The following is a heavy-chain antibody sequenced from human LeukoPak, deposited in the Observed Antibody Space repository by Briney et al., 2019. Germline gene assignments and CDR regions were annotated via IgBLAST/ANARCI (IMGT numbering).Heavy chain of an antibody. CDR2: IYFSGTP. CDR1: RGSIRTADYY. Sequence: SETLSLTCTVSRGSIRTADYYWAWARQPPGEGLEWLGSIYFSGTPYFNPSLKSRVAVSIDTSKNQFSLKVTSVNASDTAVYFCARTSSWYAGAWFDSWGQGTLVTVSS. D-gene: IGHD6-13*01. J-gene: IGHJ5*01. V-gene: IGHV4-39*01. CDR3: ARTSSWYAGAWFDS.